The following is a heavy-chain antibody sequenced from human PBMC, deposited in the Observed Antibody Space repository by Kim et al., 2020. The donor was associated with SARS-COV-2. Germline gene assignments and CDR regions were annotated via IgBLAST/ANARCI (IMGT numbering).Heavy chain of an antibody. CDR3: ERGGYDSTNGY. CDR2: N. D-gene: IGHD5-12*01. J-gene: IGHJ4*02. Sequence: NDYAVSVKSRITINPDTTKNQFSLQLNSVTPEDTAVYYCERGGYDSTNGYWSQGTLVTVSS. V-gene: IGHV6-1*01.